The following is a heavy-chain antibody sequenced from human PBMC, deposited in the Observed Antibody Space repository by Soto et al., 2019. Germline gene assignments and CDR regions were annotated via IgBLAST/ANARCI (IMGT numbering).Heavy chain of an antibody. CDR1: GGSISSGGYY. D-gene: IGHD3-10*01. CDR3: ARDGFTSYYSGSGFDP. V-gene: IGHV4-31*03. J-gene: IGHJ5*02. Sequence: QVQLQESGPGLVKPSQTLSLTCTVSGGSISSGGYYWSWIRQHPGKGLEWIGYIYYSGSTYYNPSLKSRVTISVDPSKDQFSLKLSSVTAADTAVYYCARDGFTSYYSGSGFDPWGQGTLVTVSS. CDR2: IYYSGST.